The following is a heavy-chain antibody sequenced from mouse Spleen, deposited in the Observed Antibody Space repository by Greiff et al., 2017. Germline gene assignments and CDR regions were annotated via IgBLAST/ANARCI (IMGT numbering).Heavy chain of an antibody. V-gene: IGHV5-17*02. Sequence: EVMLVESGGGLVQPGGSRKLSCAASGFTFSSFGMHWVRQAPEKGLEWVAYISSGSSTIYYADTVKGRFTISRDNPKNTLFLQMTSLRSEDTAMYYCARQSTMITTGFAYWGQGTLVTVSA. J-gene: IGHJ3*01. CDR2: ISSGSSTI. CDR3: ARQSTMITTGFAY. D-gene: IGHD2-4*01. CDR1: GFTFSSFG.